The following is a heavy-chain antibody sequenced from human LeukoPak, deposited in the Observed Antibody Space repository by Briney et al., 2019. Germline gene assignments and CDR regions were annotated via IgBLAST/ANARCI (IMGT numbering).Heavy chain of an antibody. CDR2: IYYSGST. Sequence: SETLSLTCTVSGGSISSYYWSWIRQPPGKGLEWIGYIYYSGSTNYNPSLKSRVTISVDTSKNQFSLKLSSVTAADTAVYYCARRIRGPSGSWFLDYWGQGTLVTVSS. D-gene: IGHD6-13*01. CDR1: GGSISSYY. CDR3: ARRIRGPSGSWFLDY. J-gene: IGHJ4*02. V-gene: IGHV4-59*08.